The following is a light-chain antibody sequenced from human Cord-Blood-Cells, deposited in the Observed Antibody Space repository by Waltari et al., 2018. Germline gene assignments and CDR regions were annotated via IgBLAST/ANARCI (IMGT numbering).Light chain of an antibody. CDR2: AAS. V-gene: IGKV1-39*01. J-gene: IGKJ3*01. CDR1: QSISSY. CDR3: QQSYSH. Sequence: DIRMTQSPSSLSASVGDRVTITCRASQSISSYLNWYQQKPGKAPKLLIYAASSLQSGVPSRFSGSGSGTDFTLTISSLQPEDFATYYCQQSYSHFGPGTKVDIK.